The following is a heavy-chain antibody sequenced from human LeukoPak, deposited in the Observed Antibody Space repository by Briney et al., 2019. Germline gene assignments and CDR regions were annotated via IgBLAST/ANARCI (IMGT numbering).Heavy chain of an antibody. CDR2: IYYSGST. V-gene: IGHV4-59*12. CDR1: GGSISSYY. J-gene: IGHJ5*02. CDR3: ARIQTTVTTFRFDP. Sequence: SETLSLTCTVSGGSISSYYWSWIRQPPGKGLEWIGYIYYSGSTNYNPSLKSRVTISVDTSKNQFSLKLSSVTAADTAVYYCARIQTTVTTFRFDPWGQGTLVTVSS. D-gene: IGHD4-17*01.